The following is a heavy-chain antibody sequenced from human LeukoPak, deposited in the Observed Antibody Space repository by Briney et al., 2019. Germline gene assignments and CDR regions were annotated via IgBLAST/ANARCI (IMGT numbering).Heavy chain of an antibody. CDR1: GYAFTGYY. V-gene: IGHV1-2*02. CDR3: ARVCCSSTTTGYYYYYMDV. J-gene: IGHJ6*03. D-gene: IGHD2-2*01. CDR2: INPNSGGT. Sequence: ASVKVSCKASGYAFTGYYMHWVRQAPGQGLEWMGWINPNSGGTNYAQKFHGRVTMTRDTSISTAYMELSRLRSDDTAVYYCARVCCSSTTTGYYYYYMDVWGKGTTVTVSS.